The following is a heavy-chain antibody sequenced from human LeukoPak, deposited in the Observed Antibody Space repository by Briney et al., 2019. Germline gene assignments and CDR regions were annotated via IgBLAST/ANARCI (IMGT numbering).Heavy chain of an antibody. D-gene: IGHD2-15*01. CDR3: ARLGDIPLYFLDY. V-gene: IGHV5-51*01. CDR2: IYPGDSDT. J-gene: IGHJ4*02. CDR1: GYSFTSYW. Sequence: GESLKISCKGSGYSFTSYWIGWVRQMPGKGLEWMWIIYPGDSDTRYRPSFQGQVTISADKSISTAYLQWSSLKASDTAMYYCARLGDIPLYFLDYWGQGTLVTVSS.